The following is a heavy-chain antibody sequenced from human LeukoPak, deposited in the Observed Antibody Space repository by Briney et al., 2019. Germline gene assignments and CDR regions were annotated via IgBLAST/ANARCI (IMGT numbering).Heavy chain of an antibody. CDR1: GFTFSSYA. V-gene: IGHV3-23*01. CDR3: AKRHYDFWSGYQNHMYYFDY. D-gene: IGHD3-3*01. CDR2: ISGIGGST. J-gene: IGHJ4*02. Sequence: GGSLRLSCAASGFTFSSYAMSWVRQAPGKGLEWVSAISGIGGSTYYADSVKGRFTISRDNSKNTLYLQMNSLRAEDTAVYYCAKRHYDFWSGYQNHMYYFDYWGPGTLVTVSS.